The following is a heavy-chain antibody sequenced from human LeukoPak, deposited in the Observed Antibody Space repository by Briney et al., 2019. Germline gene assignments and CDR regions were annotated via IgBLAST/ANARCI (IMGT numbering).Heavy chain of an antibody. V-gene: IGHV3-23*01. Sequence: GGSLRLSCAASGSTFSSYAMSWVRQAPGKGLEWVSAISGSGGSTYYADSVKGRFTISRDNSKNTLYLQMNSLRAEDTAVYYCAGALAVAGTFDYWGQGTLVTVSS. CDR1: GSTFSSYA. D-gene: IGHD6-19*01. CDR3: AGALAVAGTFDY. J-gene: IGHJ4*02. CDR2: ISGSGGST.